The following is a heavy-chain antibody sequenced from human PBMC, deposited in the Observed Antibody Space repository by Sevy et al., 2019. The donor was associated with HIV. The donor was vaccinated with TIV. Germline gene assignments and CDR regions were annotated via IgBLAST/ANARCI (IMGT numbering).Heavy chain of an antibody. J-gene: IGHJ6*03. CDR1: GFTFSSYS. CDR2: ISSSSSYI. V-gene: IGHV3-21*01. CDR3: ASYAAGDLARPYYMDV. D-gene: IGHD6-6*01. Sequence: GGSLRLSCAASGFTFSSYSMNWVRQAPGKGLEWVSSISSSSSYIYYAYSVKGRFTISRDNAKNSLYLQMNSLRAEDTAVYYCASYAAGDLARPYYMDVWGKGTTVTVSS.